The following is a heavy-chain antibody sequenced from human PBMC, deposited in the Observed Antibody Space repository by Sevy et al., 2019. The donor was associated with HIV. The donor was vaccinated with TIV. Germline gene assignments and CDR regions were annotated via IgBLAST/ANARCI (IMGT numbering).Heavy chain of an antibody. J-gene: IGHJ4*02. Sequence: GGSLRLSCAASGFSISGYGMHWVRQAPGKGLEWVAVIWYDGTNKEYADSVKGRFTISRDNSKNTLYLQMNSLRAEDTALSYCAREDIRVAGICYYFHSWAQGTLVTVSS. V-gene: IGHV3-33*01. CDR3: AREDIRVAGICYYFHS. CDR1: GFSISGYG. CDR2: IWYDGTNK. D-gene: IGHD6-19*01.